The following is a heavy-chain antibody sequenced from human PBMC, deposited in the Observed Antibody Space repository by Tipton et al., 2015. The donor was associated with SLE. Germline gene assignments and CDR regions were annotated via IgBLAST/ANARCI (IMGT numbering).Heavy chain of an antibody. V-gene: IGHV4-39*07. CDR3: ARRATGLSAFDI. J-gene: IGHJ3*02. Sequence: TLSLTCTVSGCSISSSSYSWGWIRQPPGKGLEWIGSIYYSGSTYYNPSLKSRVTISVDTSKNQFSLKLSSVTAADTAVYYCARRATGLSAFDIWGQGTMVTVSS. CDR1: GCSISSSSYS. CDR2: IYYSGST.